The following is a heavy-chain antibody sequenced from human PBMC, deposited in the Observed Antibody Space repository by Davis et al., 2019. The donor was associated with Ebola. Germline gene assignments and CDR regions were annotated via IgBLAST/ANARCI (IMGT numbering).Heavy chain of an antibody. CDR1: VITFSSYA. V-gene: IGHV3-23*03. CDR3: AKVKTAAYYFDY. D-gene: IGHD6-25*01. J-gene: IGHJ4*02. CDR2: IYSGGST. Sequence: GESLKISCTDSVITFSSYAMTWVRQAPGKGLEWVSVIYSGGSTYYADSVKGRFTISRDNSKNTLYLQMNSLRAEDTAVYYCAKVKTAAYYFDYWGQGTLVTVSS.